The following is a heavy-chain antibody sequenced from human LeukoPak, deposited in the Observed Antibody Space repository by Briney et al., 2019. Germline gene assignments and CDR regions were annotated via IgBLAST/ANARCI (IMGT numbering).Heavy chain of an antibody. D-gene: IGHD4-11*01. J-gene: IGHJ4*02. V-gene: IGHV4-59*08. CDR3: AGLRVTTEKGRMFDY. CDR1: GGSISSYY. Sequence: SETLSLTCTVSGGSISSYYWSWIRQPPGKGLEWIGYIYYSGSTNYNPSLKSRVTISVDTSKNQFSLKLSSVTAADTAVYYCAGLRVTTEKGRMFDYWGQGTLVTVSS. CDR2: IYYSGST.